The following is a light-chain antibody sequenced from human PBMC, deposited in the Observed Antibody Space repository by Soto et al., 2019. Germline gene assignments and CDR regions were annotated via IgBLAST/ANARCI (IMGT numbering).Light chain of an antibody. J-gene: IGKJ1*01. Sequence: DIQMTQSPSTLSASVGERVTITCRASQSISSWLAWYQQKPGKATKLLIYDASSLESGVPSRFSGSGSGTEFALTISSLQPDDFATYYCQQYNTYSWTFGPGTKVDIK. CDR3: QQYNTYSWT. CDR1: QSISSW. CDR2: DAS. V-gene: IGKV1-5*01.